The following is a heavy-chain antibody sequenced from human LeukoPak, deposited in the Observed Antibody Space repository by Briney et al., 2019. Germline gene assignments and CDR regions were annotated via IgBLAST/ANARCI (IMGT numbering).Heavy chain of an antibody. CDR2: IFSSGVT. Sequence: SETLSLTCTVSGGSISSYYWSWIRQPPGKGLEWLGYIFSSGVTNYNPSPQSRVTISLDMSKNQFSLKLSSVTAADTAVYYCARHDDVPVIRHGFDHWGQGTLVTVSS. CDR3: ARHDDVPVIRHGFDH. D-gene: IGHD2-2*01. CDR1: GGSISSYY. V-gene: IGHV4-59*08. J-gene: IGHJ4*02.